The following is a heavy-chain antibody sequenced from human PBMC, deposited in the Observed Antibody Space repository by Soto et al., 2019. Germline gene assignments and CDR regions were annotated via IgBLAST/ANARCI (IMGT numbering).Heavy chain of an antibody. CDR1: GGTFSSYA. CDR3: ARDPNYYDSSVAYGMDV. Sequence: SVKVSCKASGGTFSSYAISWVRQAPGQGLEWMGGIIPIFGTANYAQKFQGRVTITADESSSTAYMELSSLRSEDTAVYYCARDPNYYDSSVAYGMDVWGQGTTVTVSS. CDR2: IIPIFGTA. J-gene: IGHJ6*02. V-gene: IGHV1-69*13. D-gene: IGHD3-22*01.